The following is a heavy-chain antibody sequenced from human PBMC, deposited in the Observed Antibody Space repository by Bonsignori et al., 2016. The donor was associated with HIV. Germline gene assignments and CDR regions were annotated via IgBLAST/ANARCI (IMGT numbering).Heavy chain of an antibody. V-gene: IGHV3-20*01. CDR3: AKAHQLTGDLLFALDY. D-gene: IGHD7-27*01. J-gene: IGHJ4*02. CDR2: INWNGGST. Sequence: GGSLRLSCAASGFTFDDYGMSWVRQAPGKGLEWVSGINWNGGSTGYADSVKGRFTISRDNAKNSLYLQMNSLRAEDTALYHCAKAHQLTGDLLFALDYWGQGTLVTVSS. CDR1: GFTFDDYG.